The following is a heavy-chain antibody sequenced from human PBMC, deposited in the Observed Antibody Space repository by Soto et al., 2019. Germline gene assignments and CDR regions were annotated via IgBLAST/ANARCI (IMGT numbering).Heavy chain of an antibody. J-gene: IGHJ4*02. CDR3: ARGPYDYVWGSDPPHFDY. V-gene: IGHV3-11*01. D-gene: IGHD3-16*02. CDR1: GFTFSDYY. CDR2: ISSSGSTI. Sequence: QVQLVESGGGLVKPGGSLRLSCAASGFTFSDYYMSWIRQAPGKGLEWVSYISSSGSTIYYADSVKGRFTISRDNAKNSFYLKMNSRRAEDTALYYCARGPYDYVWGSDPPHFDYWGQGTLVTVSS.